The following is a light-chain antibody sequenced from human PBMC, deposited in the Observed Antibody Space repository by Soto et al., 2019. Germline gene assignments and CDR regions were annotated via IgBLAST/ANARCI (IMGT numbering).Light chain of an antibody. CDR2: GAS. Sequence: TQSPSTLSVSQGRRATLSCRASQSVSNNYLAWYQQKPGQAPRLLIYGASNRATGIPDRFSGSGSGTDFTLTISRLEPEDFAVYYCQQYGSSGTFGQGTKVDIK. CDR1: QSVSNNY. V-gene: IGKV3-20*01. CDR3: QQYGSSGT. J-gene: IGKJ1*01.